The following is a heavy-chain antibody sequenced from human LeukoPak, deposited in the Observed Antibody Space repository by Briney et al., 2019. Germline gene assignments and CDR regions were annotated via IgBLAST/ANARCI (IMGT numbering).Heavy chain of an antibody. CDR3: AKGPVVTFDI. CDR1: GFTLSSYE. J-gene: IGHJ3*02. CDR2: IGYSGSDT. V-gene: IGHV3-23*01. Sequence: GGSLRLSCIASGFTLSSYEMTWFRQAPGKGLEWVSSIGYSGSDTHYADSVKGRFTVSRDNSKKTLYLQMNSLRAEDTAVYYCAKGPVVTFDIWGQGTMVTVSS. D-gene: IGHD2-15*01.